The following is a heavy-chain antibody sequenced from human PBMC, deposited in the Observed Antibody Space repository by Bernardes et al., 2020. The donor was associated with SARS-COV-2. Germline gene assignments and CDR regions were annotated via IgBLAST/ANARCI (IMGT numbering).Heavy chain of an antibody. V-gene: IGHV4-61*09. D-gene: IGHD3-3*01. J-gene: IGHJ4*02. Sequence: SETLSLTCTVSGGSISRDNYYWTWIRQPAGKGLEWIGHIYSRGGPNYNPSLKSGVTISIDTSKNQFSLKLSSVTATDTAVYYCARAPATITISGVAPWYFDSWGQGTLITVSS. CDR2: IYSRGGP. CDR3: ARAPATITISGVAPWYFDS. CDR1: GGSISRDNYY.